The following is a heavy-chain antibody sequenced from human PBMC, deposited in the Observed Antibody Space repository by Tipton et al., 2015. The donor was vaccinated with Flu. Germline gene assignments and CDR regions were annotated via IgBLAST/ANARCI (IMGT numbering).Heavy chain of an antibody. CDR1: GDSIGRGYC. CDR2: ICHSWST. J-gene: IGHJ5*02. CDR3: ATRDYSNYVSEPKNWFDP. Sequence: TLSLTCSVSGDSIGRGYCWGWFRQPPGKGLEWIGNICHSWSTYDNPSLKSRVTISVDRSKNQYSLKLSSVSAADTAVYYCATRDYSNYVSEPKNWFDPWGQGTLVPVSS. D-gene: IGHD4-11*01. V-gene: IGHV4-38-2*01.